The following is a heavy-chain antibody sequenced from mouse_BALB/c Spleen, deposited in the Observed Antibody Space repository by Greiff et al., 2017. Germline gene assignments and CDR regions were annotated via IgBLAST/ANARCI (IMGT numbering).Heavy chain of an antibody. V-gene: IGHV5-9-4*01. Sequence: DVQLVESGGGLVKPGGSLKLSCAASGFTFSSYAMSWVRQSPEKRLEWVAEISSGGSYTYYPDTVTGRFTISRDNAKNTLYLEMSSLRSEDTAMYYCAREGNYGFAYWGQGTLVTVSA. CDR2: ISSGGSYT. CDR3: AREGNYGFAY. J-gene: IGHJ3*01. CDR1: GFTFSSYA. D-gene: IGHD2-1*01.